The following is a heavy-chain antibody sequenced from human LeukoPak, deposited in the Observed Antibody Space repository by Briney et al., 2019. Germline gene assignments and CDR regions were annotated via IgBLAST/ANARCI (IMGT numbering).Heavy chain of an antibody. V-gene: IGHV1-69*04. D-gene: IGHD2-15*01. CDR3: ARYIHPQGLIGYAMDV. CDR1: GGPFNSYA. Sequence: LVTVSCKASGGPFNSYAINWVRQAPGQGLEWMGRIIVILGKVNYAQKFQGRLTITADKSTRTAYMDLNNLASEDTAIYFCARYIHPQGLIGYAMDVWGQGTTVIVSS. J-gene: IGHJ6*02. CDR2: IIVILGKV.